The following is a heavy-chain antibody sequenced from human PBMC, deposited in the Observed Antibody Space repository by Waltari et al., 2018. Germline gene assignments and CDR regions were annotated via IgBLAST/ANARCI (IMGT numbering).Heavy chain of an antibody. V-gene: IGHV4-59*01. CDR1: GGSTSTYY. CDR2: IHYSGSS. D-gene: IGHD1-26*01. Sequence: QVQLQESGPGLVKPSETLSLTCTVSGGSTSTYYWSWVRQSPGKGLEWSGYIHYSGSSVYNPSRRSRVAISLDTPNNQFSLRLRSVTAADAAIYYCARADTSTSYFYYYMDVWGKGTTVTVSS. J-gene: IGHJ6*03. CDR3: ARADTSTSYFYYYMDV.